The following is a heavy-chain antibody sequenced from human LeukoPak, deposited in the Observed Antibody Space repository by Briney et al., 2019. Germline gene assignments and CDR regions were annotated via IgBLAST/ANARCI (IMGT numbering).Heavy chain of an antibody. Sequence: ASAKVSCKASGYTFTSYDTNWVRQATGQGLEWMGWMNPNSGNTGYAQKFQGRVTMTRNTSISTAYMELSSLRSEDTAVYYCARVHYSREHCSSTSCYASFDYWGQGTLVTVSS. J-gene: IGHJ4*02. CDR2: MNPNSGNT. D-gene: IGHD2-2*01. CDR1: GYTFTSYD. V-gene: IGHV1-8*01. CDR3: ARVHYSREHCSSTSCYASFDY.